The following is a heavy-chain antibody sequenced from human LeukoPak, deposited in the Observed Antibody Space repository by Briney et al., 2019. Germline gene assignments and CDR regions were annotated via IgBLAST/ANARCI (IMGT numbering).Heavy chain of an antibody. CDR2: INPNSGGT. D-gene: IGHD2-15*01. Sequence: GASVKVSCKASGYTFTGYYMHWVRQAPGQGLEWMGWINPNSGGTNYAQKFQGRVTMTRDTSISTAYMELSRLRSDDTAVYYCARDEYCSGGSCYSDYWGQGTLVTVSS. CDR3: ARDEYCSGGSCYSDY. V-gene: IGHV1-2*02. CDR1: GYTFTGYY. J-gene: IGHJ4*02.